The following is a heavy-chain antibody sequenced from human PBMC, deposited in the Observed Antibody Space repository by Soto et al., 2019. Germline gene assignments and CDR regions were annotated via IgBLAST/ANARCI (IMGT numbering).Heavy chain of an antibody. Sequence: EVQLLESGGGLVQPGGSLRLSCAASGFTFSSYAMSWVRQAPGKGLEWVSAISGSGGSTYYADSVKGRFTISRDNSKTTLYMQMNSLRAEDTAVYYCAKDGVDIVATTPSNYWGQGTLVTVSS. CDR1: GFTFSSYA. CDR2: ISGSGGST. CDR3: AKDGVDIVATTPSNY. V-gene: IGHV3-23*01. J-gene: IGHJ4*02. D-gene: IGHD5-12*01.